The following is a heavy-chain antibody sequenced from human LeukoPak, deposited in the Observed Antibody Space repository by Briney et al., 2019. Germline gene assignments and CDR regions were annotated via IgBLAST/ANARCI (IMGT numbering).Heavy chain of an antibody. CDR1: GFTFISYG. V-gene: IGHV3-23*01. CDR3: AKDRSYYYYYMDV. CDR2: ISGSGGST. J-gene: IGHJ6*03. Sequence: GTLRLSCAASGFTFISYGMSWVRPAPGKGLEWVSAISGSGGSTYYADSVKGWFTISRDNSKNTLYLQMNSLRAEDTAVYYCAKDRSYYYYYMDVWGKGTTVTISS.